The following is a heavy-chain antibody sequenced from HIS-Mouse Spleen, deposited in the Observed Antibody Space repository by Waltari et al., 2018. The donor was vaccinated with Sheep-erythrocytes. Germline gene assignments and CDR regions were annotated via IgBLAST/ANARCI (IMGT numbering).Heavy chain of an antibody. CDR3: ARGAFDI. V-gene: IGHV3-30-3*01. Sequence: QVQLVESGGGVVQPGRSLRLSCAASGFTFSSYAMHWVRQAPGKGLGWVAVISYYGSNKYYADSVKGRFTISRDNSKNTLYLQMNSLRAEDTAVYYCARGAFDIWGQGTMVTVSS. CDR1: GFTFSSYA. CDR2: ISYYGSNK. J-gene: IGHJ3*02.